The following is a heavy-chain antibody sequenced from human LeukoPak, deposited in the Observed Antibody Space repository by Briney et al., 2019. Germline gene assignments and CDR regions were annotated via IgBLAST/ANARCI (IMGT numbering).Heavy chain of an antibody. V-gene: IGHV1-24*01. J-gene: IGHJ4*02. CDR3: AAEGQWSLVHYFNS. CDR2: FDPEDAEV. D-gene: IGHD2-15*01. Sequence: ASVKVSYKVSGNTLTDLSIHWVRQAPEKGLDWMGGFDPEDAEVIYAEKFQDRVTITEDPSTDTAYLELSSLRSEDTAVYYCAAEGQWSLVHYFNSWGQETLVTVSS. CDR1: GNTLTDLS.